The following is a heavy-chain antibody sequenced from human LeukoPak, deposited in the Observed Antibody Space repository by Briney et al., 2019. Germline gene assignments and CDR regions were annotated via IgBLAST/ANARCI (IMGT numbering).Heavy chain of an antibody. V-gene: IGHV1-69*01. CDR2: IIPIFGTA. CDR3: ARWGSSGYPYYFDY. CDR1: GGTFSSYA. Sequence: SVKVSCKASGGTFSSYAISWVRQAPGQGLEWMGGIIPIFGTANYAQKFQGRVTITADESTSTAYMEPSSLRSEDTAVYYYARWGSSGYPYYFDYWGQGTLVTVSS. J-gene: IGHJ4*02. D-gene: IGHD3-22*01.